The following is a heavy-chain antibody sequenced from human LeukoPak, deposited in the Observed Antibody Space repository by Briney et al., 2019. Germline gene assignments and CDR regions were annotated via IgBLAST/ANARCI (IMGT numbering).Heavy chain of an antibody. Sequence: ASVKVSCKASGYTFTSYYMHWVRQAPGQGLEWMGIINPSGGSTSYAQKFQGRVTMTRDTSISTAYMELSRLRSDDTAVYYCAREVYDYWGQGTLVTVSS. CDR1: GYTFTSYY. CDR2: INPSGGST. CDR3: AREVYDY. V-gene: IGHV1-46*01. D-gene: IGHD5/OR15-5a*01. J-gene: IGHJ4*02.